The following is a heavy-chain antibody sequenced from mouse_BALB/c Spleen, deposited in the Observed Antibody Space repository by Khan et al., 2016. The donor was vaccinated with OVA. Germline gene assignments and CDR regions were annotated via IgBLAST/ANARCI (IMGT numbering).Heavy chain of an antibody. Sequence: QVQLQQPGAELVKPGASVKLSCKTSGYTFTSYWIQWVKQRPGQGLGWIGQIFPGTGTTYYNENFKGKATLTIDTSSTTAYMQLSSLPSEDSAVYFCARGYFGNYEFAYWGQGTLVTVSA. CDR2: IFPGTGTT. V-gene: IGHV1S132*01. CDR1: GYTFTSYW. J-gene: IGHJ3*01. D-gene: IGHD2-1*01. CDR3: ARGYFGNYEFAY.